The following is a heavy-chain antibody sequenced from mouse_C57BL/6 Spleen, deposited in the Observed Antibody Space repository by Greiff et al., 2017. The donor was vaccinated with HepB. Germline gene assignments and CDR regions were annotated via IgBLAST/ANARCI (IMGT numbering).Heavy chain of an antibody. CDR3: ARLSTTDWYFDV. CDR2: IDPSDSYT. D-gene: IGHD1-1*01. Sequence: QVQLQQPGAELVKPGASVKLSCKASGYTFTSYWMQWVKQRPGQGLEWIGEIDPSDSYTNYNQKFKGKATLTVDTSSSTAYMQLRSLTSEDSAVCYCARLSTTDWYFDVWGTGTTVTVSS. J-gene: IGHJ1*03. CDR1: GYTFTSYW. V-gene: IGHV1-50*01.